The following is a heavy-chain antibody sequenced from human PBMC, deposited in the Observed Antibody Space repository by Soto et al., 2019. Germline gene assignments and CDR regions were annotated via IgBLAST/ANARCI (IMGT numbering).Heavy chain of an antibody. V-gene: IGHV4-34*01. CDR2: INHSGST. CDR3: PRDKIPGLFDY. CDR1: GGSFSGYY. D-gene: IGHD2-21*01. Sequence: QVQLQQWGAGLLKPSETLSLTCAVYGGSFSGYYWTWIRQPPGTGLEWIGEINHSGSTNYNPSLKSRVTIPVDTSKNQFSLKLTSVTAADTAVYSCPRDKIPGLFDYWGQETLLTVSP. J-gene: IGHJ4*02.